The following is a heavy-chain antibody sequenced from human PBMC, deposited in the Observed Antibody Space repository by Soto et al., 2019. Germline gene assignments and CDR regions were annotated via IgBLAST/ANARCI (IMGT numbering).Heavy chain of an antibody. J-gene: IGHJ5*02. CDR3: ARDRRITRIEVSRFDL. Sequence: QVQLQQWGAGLLKPSETLSLTCAVYGGSFSGYYWSWIRQPPGKGLEWIGEINHRGSTNYNPSLKRLVTISVDTTTTQFTLKLSSVTAAVTAVYYCARDRRITRIEVSRFDLWGQVTLVTVSS. V-gene: IGHV4-34*01. CDR2: INHRGST. D-gene: IGHD3-22*01. CDR1: GGSFSGYY.